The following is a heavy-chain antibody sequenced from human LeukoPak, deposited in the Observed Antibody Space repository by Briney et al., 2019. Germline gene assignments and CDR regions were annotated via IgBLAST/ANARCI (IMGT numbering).Heavy chain of an antibody. D-gene: IGHD1-26*01. V-gene: IGHV4-4*07. CDR2: IYASGSA. CDR1: GASISRYY. CDR3: STDREVGRLAPAPTGDY. J-gene: IGHJ4*02. Sequence: SETLSLTCSVSGASISRYYWSWIRQSPGKGLEWIGRIYASGSANYNPSLQSRVTMSIDTSKNQISLKFSSVTAADTAIYYCSTDREVGRLAPAPTGDYWGQGTPVTVSS.